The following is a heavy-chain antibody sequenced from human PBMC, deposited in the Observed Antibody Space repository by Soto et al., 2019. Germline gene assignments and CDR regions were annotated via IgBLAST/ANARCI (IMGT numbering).Heavy chain of an antibody. J-gene: IGHJ6*03. V-gene: IGHV3-23*01. D-gene: IGHD3-3*01. CDR1: GFTFSSYA. Sequence: EVQLLESGGGLVQPGGSLRLSCAASGFTFSSYALNWVRQAPGKGLEWVSVISGSGDNTYYADSVKGRFTISRDNSNNTLYLQINSLRAEDTAVYYCAKDLGSDDFWSAYYTYYYMDVWGKGTTVTVSS. CDR2: ISGSGDNT. CDR3: AKDLGSDDFWSAYYTYYYMDV.